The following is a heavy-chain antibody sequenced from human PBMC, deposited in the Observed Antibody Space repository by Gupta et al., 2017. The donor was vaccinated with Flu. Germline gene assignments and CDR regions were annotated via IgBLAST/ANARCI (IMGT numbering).Heavy chain of an antibody. D-gene: IGHD3-22*01. CDR2: IIPILATS. J-gene: IGHJ4*02. V-gene: IGHV1-69*06. Sequence: SWVRQAPGQGLEWMGGIIPILATSKYAEEFQGRVTITADKSTGTAYMEMSSLRSDDTAVYYCARDRFSDGSGYYFESAYWGQGTLVTVSS. CDR3: ARDRFSDGSGYYFESAY.